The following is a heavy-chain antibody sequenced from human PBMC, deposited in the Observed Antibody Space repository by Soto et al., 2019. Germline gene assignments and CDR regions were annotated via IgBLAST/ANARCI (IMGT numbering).Heavy chain of an antibody. CDR3: ARATYDSSTYHLDY. D-gene: IGHD3-22*01. CDR1: GASISGGDYY. CDR2: IYYTGNT. J-gene: IGHJ4*02. V-gene: IGHV4-30-4*01. Sequence: QVQLQESGPGLVKPSQTLSLTCTVSGASISGGDYYWTWIRQPPGKGLEWIGSIYYTGNTYSNPSLXTXLXXSIGPSTSQFALRLTSVTAPDTAIYSCARATYDSSTYHLDYWGQATLVTVSS.